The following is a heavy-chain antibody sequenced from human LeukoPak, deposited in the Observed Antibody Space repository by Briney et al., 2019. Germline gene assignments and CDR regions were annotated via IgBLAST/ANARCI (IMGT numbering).Heavy chain of an antibody. CDR2: ISSSGSTI. D-gene: IGHD1-26*01. CDR3: ARERVGATGYFDY. V-gene: IGHV3-11*01. CDR1: GFTVSSNY. J-gene: IGHJ4*02. Sequence: PGGSLRLSCAASGFTVSSNYMSWVRQAPGKGLEWVSYISSSGSTIYYADSVKGRFTISRDNAKNSLYLQMNSLRAEDTAVYYCARERVGATGYFDYWGQGTLVTVSS.